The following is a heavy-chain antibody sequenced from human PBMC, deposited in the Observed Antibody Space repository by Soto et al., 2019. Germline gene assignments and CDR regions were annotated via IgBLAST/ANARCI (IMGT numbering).Heavy chain of an antibody. CDR2: IDPSDSYT. J-gene: IGHJ6*02. CDR1: GYSFTSYW. V-gene: IGHV5-10-1*01. Sequence: GESLKISCKGSGYSFTSYWLSWVRQMPGTGLEWMGRIDPSDSYTNYSPSFQGHVTILADKSISTAYLQWSSLKASDTAMYYCARRSSGSLLYGMDVWGQGTTVTVSS. D-gene: IGHD6-19*01. CDR3: ARRSSGSLLYGMDV.